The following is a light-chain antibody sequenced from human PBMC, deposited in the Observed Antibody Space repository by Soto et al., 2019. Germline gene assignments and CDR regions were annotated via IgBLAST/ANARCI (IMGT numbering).Light chain of an antibody. J-gene: IGKJ4*01. V-gene: IGKV2-28*01. Sequence: DIVMTQSPLSLPVTPGEPASISCRSSQSLLHSNGYNYLDWYLQKPGQSPQLLIYLGSNRASGVPDRFSGSGSGTDFTLTISRVEAQDVGVYYCMQALLTLTFGGWTKVEIK. CDR3: MQALLTLT. CDR2: LGS. CDR1: QSLLHSNGYNY.